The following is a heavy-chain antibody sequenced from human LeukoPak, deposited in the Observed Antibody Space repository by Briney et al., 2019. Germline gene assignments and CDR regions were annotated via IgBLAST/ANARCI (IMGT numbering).Heavy chain of an antibody. CDR3: ARDFGRYSGYDFDF. V-gene: IGHV1-2*02. D-gene: IGHD5-12*01. CDR2: INPNSGAT. Sequence: AAVKVSCKASGYTFTGYFMHWMRQAPGQGLEWMAWINPNSGATNYAPKFQGRVTLTRDTSITTACMELSRLRSDDTAVYYCARDFGRYSGYDFDFWGQGTLVSV. CDR1: GYTFTGYF. J-gene: IGHJ4*02.